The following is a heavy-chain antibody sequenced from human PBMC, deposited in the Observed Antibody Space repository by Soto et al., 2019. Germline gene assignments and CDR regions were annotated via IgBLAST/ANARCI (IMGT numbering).Heavy chain of an antibody. Sequence: QVQLVQSGAEVKKPGASVKVSCKASGYTFTSYDINWVRQATGQGLEWMGWMNPNSGNTGYAQKFQGRVTMTRNTSISTAYMELRSLRSEYTAVYYCARVYSSSWWDYGTDVWGQGTTVTVSS. CDR3: ARVYSSSWWDYGTDV. V-gene: IGHV1-8*01. D-gene: IGHD6-13*01. CDR1: GYTFTSYD. J-gene: IGHJ6*02. CDR2: MNPNSGNT.